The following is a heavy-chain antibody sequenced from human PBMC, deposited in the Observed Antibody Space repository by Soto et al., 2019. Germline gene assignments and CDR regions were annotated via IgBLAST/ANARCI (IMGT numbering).Heavy chain of an antibody. D-gene: IGHD2-21*02. V-gene: IGHV3-30*18. J-gene: IGHJ3*02. CDR2: ISYDGSNK. CDR1: GFTFSSYG. CDR3: VKGDCGGDCYSFDAFDI. Sequence: GGSLRLSCAASGFTFSSYGMHWVRQAPGKGLEWVAVISYDGSNKYYADSVKGRFTISRDNSKNTLYLQMNSLRAEDTAVYYCVKGDCGGDCYSFDAFDIWGQGTMVTVSS.